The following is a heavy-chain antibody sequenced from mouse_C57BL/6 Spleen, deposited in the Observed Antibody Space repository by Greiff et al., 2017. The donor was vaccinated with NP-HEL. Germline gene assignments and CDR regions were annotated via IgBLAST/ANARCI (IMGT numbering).Heavy chain of an antibody. CDR3: ARSYGTYYFDY. Sequence: VQLQQSGPELVKPGASVKISCKASGYAFSSSWMNWVKQRPGKGLEWIGRIYPGDGDTNYNGKFKGKATLTADKSSSTAYMQLSSLTSEDSAVYFCARSYGTYYFDYWGQGTTLTVSS. CDR2: IYPGDGDT. CDR1: GYAFSSSW. J-gene: IGHJ2*01. V-gene: IGHV1-82*01. D-gene: IGHD2-1*01.